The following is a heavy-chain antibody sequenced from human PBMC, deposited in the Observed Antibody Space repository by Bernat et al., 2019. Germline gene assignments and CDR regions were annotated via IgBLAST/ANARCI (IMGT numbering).Heavy chain of an antibody. CDR1: GFTFSSYG. D-gene: IGHD3-22*01. Sequence: QVQLVESGGGVVQPGRSLRLSCAASGFTFSSYGMHWVRQAPGKGLEWVAVIWYDGSNKYYADCVKGRFTISRDNSKNTLYLQMNSLRAEDMAVYYCARDQINYYDSSRIRRGFDPWGQGTLVTVSS. CDR3: ARDQINYYDSSRIRRGFDP. V-gene: IGHV3-33*01. CDR2: IWYDGSNK. J-gene: IGHJ5*02.